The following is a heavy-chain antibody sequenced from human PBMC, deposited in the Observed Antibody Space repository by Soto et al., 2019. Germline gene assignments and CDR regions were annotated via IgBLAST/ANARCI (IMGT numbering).Heavy chain of an antibody. Sequence: QLQLQESGPGLVKTSETLSLTCIVSGDSISSSSYYWGWIRQPPGKGLEWMGSVYFSGATNYNSALKSRVTISVDTSKNQFSLKRSSVTAADTAVYYCARVRRSGWYLDYWGQGTLVTVSS. CDR2: VYFSGAT. CDR3: ARVRRSGWYLDY. CDR1: GDSISSSSYY. D-gene: IGHD6-19*01. J-gene: IGHJ4*02. V-gene: IGHV4-39*01.